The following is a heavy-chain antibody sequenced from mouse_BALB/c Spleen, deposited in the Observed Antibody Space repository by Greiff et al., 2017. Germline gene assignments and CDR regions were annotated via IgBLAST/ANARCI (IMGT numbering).Heavy chain of an antibody. V-gene: IGHV1-5*01. J-gene: IGHJ3*01. CDR1: GYSFTSYW. Sequence: EVKLVESGTVLARPGASVKMSCKASGYSFTSYWMHWVKQRPGQGLEWIGAIYPGNSDTSYNQKFKGKAKLTAVTSASTAYMELSSLTNEDSAVYYCVYDYDPAWFAYWGQGTLVTVSA. CDR2: IYPGNSDT. CDR3: VYDYDPAWFAY. D-gene: IGHD2-4*01.